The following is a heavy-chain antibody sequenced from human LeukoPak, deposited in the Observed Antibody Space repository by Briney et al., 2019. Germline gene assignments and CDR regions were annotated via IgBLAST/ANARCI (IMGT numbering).Heavy chain of an antibody. J-gene: IGHJ4*02. V-gene: IGHV4-39*07. Sequence: SETLSLTCTVSGGSISSSSYYWGWIRQPPGKGLEWIGSIYYSGSTYYNPSLKSRVTISVDTSKNQFSLKLSSVTAADTAVYYCAGVRARTLYYFDYWGQGTLVTVSS. CDR3: AGVRARTLYYFDY. CDR2: IYYSGST. CDR1: GGSISSSSYY.